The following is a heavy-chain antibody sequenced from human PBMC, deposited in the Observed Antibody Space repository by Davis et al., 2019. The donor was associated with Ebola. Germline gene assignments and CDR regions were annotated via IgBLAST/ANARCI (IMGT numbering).Heavy chain of an antibody. CDR2: IYPGDSDT. CDR1: GYSFTSYC. V-gene: IGHV5-51*01. CDR3: ARLDCSSTSCYYYYYYGMDV. D-gene: IGHD2-2*01. J-gene: IGHJ6*02. Sequence: GESLKISCTGSGYSFTSYCIGWVRQMPGEGLQRPGIIYPGDSDTRYSPSFQGQVTISAYKSISTAYLQCSSLKASDTAMYYCARLDCSSTSCYYYYYYGMDVWGQGTTVTVSS.